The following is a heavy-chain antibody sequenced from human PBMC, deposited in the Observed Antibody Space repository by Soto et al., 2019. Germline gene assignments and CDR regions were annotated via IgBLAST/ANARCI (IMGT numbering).Heavy chain of an antibody. J-gene: IGHJ5*02. CDR3: ARDMSYGSFDP. D-gene: IGHD5-18*01. CDR1: GGSVSSGSYY. CDR2: IYYSGST. V-gene: IGHV4-61*01. Sequence: PSETLSLTCTVSGGSVSSGSYYWSWIRQPPGKGLEWIGYIYYSGSTNYNPSLKSRVTISVDTSKNQLSLKLSSVTAADTAVYYCARDMSYGSFDPWGQGTLVTVSS.